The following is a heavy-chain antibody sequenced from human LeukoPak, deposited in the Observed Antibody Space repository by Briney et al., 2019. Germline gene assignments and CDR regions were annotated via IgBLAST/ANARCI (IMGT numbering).Heavy chain of an antibody. Sequence: SETLSLTCAVYGGSFSGYYWSWIRQPPGKGLEWIGEINHSGSTNYNPSLKSRVTISVDASKNQFSLKLSSVTAADTAVYYCARASTRVAARLGDYWGQGTLVTVSS. CDR3: ARASTRVAARLGDY. D-gene: IGHD6-6*01. J-gene: IGHJ4*02. CDR2: INHSGST. V-gene: IGHV4-34*01. CDR1: GGSFSGYY.